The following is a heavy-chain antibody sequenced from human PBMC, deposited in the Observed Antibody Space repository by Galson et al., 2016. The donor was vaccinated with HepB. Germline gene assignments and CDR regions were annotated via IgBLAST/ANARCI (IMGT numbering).Heavy chain of an antibody. CDR1: GFSFSNSG. CDR2: ITRIGDAT. Sequence: SLRLSCAASGFSFSNSGMSWVRQAPGRGLEWVSGITRIGDATHYADFVKGRFTISRDNSKNTPYLYMNNLAAGDTAIYYCGKHGGFDYWGQGALVTVSS. V-gene: IGHV3-23*01. D-gene: IGHD3-16*01. J-gene: IGHJ4*02. CDR3: GKHGGFDY.